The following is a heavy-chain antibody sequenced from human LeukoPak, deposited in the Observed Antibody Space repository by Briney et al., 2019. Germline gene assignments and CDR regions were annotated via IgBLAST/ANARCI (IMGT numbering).Heavy chain of an antibody. CDR1: GGSISSYY. J-gene: IGHJ3*02. D-gene: IGHD3-3*01. CDR2: IYYSGST. V-gene: IGHV4-59*01. Sequence: SETLSLTCTVSGGSISSYYWSWIRQPPGKGLEWIGYIYYSGSTNYNPSLKSRVTISVDTSKNQFSLKLSSVTAADTAVYYCAREDLGLNPPDAFDIWGQGTMVTVSS. CDR3: AREDLGLNPPDAFDI.